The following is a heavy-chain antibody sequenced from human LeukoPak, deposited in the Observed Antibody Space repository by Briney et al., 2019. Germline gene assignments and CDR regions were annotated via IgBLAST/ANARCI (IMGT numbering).Heavy chain of an antibody. V-gene: IGHV3-30*18. J-gene: IGHJ4*02. CDR1: GFTFNNYG. CDR2: ISYDGRNK. D-gene: IGHD2-2*01. Sequence: GKSLRLSCAASGFTFNNYGMHWVRQTPGKGLEWVAVISYDGRNKHYPDSVKGRFTISRDISTDTLWLQMDSLRTEDTAVYYCAKGPLRGTAAAIDYWGQGTLVTVSS. CDR3: AKGPLRGTAAAIDY.